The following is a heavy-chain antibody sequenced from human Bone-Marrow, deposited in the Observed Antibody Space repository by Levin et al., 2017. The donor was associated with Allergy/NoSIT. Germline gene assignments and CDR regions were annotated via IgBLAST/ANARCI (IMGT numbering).Heavy chain of an antibody. J-gene: IGHJ4*02. Sequence: RGESLKISCKTSGYTFTNYDINWVRQATGQGLEWMGYRNPNSGNTGYAQKFQDRLTMTTDTSTNTAYMELSSLTSEDTAMYYCAREFRSVGGWGQGTLVTVSS. CDR2: RNPNSGNT. CDR3: AREFRSVGG. CDR1: GYTFTNYD. V-gene: IGHV1-8*01.